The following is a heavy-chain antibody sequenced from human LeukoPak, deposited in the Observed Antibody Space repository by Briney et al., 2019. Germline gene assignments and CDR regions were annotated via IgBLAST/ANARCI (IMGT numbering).Heavy chain of an antibody. CDR2: ISWNSGSI. D-gene: IGHD6-19*01. CDR1: GFTFDDYA. V-gene: IGHV3-9*01. Sequence: PGGSLRLSCAASGFTFDDYAMHWVRQAPGRGLEWVSGISWNSGSIGYADSVKGRFTISRDNAKNSLYLQMNSLRAEDTAVYYCAKDRSSGWIDAFDIWGQGTMVTVSS. J-gene: IGHJ3*02. CDR3: AKDRSSGWIDAFDI.